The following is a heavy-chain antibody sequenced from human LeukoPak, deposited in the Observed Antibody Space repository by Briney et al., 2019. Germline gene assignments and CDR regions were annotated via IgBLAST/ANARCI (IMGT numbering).Heavy chain of an antibody. CDR2: IRYDGSNK. CDR3: AYRGKIAVTTKGAFDI. J-gene: IGHJ3*02. CDR1: GFTFSSYG. V-gene: IGHV3-30*02. Sequence: PGGSLRLSCAASGFTFSSYGTHWVRQAPGKGLEWVAFIRYDGSNKYYADSVKGRFTISRDNSKNMLYLQMNSLRAEDPAVYYCAYRGKIAVTTKGAFDIWGQGTLVTVSS. D-gene: IGHD4-17*01.